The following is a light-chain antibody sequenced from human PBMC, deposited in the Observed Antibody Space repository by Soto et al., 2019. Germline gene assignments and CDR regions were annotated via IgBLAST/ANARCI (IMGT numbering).Light chain of an antibody. CDR3: QQSYSTPLT. CDR1: QSISSY. CDR2: AAS. Sequence: DIQMTQSPSSLSASVGDRVTITCRASQSISSYLNWYQQKPGKAPKLLIYAASSLQSGVPSRFSGSGSGTDFTLTIRSLQPEDFATYDCQQSYSTPLTFDGGTKVEIK. J-gene: IGKJ4*01. V-gene: IGKV1-39*01.